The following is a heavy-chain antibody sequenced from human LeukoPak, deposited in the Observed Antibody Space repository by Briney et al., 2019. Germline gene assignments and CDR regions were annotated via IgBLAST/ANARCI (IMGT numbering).Heavy chain of an antibody. CDR3: ARGPRLLWFGEREKFFDY. J-gene: IGHJ4*02. CDR1: GYTFTSYG. V-gene: IGHV1-18*01. CDR2: ISAYNGNT. D-gene: IGHD3-10*01. Sequence: ASVKVSCKASGYTFTSYGISWVRQAPGQGLEWMGWISAYNGNTNYAQKLQGRVTMTTDTSTSTAYMELRSLRSDDTAVYYCARGPRLLWFGEREKFFDYWGQGTRVTVSS.